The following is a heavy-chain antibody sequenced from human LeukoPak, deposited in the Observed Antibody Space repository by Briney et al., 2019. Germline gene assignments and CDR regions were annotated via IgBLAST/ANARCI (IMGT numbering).Heavy chain of an antibody. CDR2: ISNSGGA. CDR1: GGSICSYS. D-gene: IGHD5-12*01. V-gene: IGHV4-59*01. J-gene: IGHJ4*02. CDR3: AIRAFSGYAIVPDLDY. Sequence: SGTLSLTCSVSGGSICSYSRTWIRPPPGEGLECIWCISNSGGAHYNPSLKSRVTISVDTSKNQFSLKLSSVTAADTAVYYCAIRAFSGYAIVPDLDYWGQGTLVTVSS.